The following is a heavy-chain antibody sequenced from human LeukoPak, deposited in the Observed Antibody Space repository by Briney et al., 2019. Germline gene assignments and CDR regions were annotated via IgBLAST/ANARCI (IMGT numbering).Heavy chain of an antibody. CDR2: MNLNSGNT. CDR3: ARGLKGYCSSTSCPYRNDY. J-gene: IGHJ4*02. Sequence: ASVKVSCKASGYTFTSYDINWVRQATGQGLEWMGWMNLNSGNTGYAQKFQGRVTITRNTSISTAYMELSSLRSEDTAVYYCARGLKGYCSSTSCPYRNDYWGQGTLVTVSS. D-gene: IGHD2-2*01. CDR1: GYTFTSYD. V-gene: IGHV1-8*03.